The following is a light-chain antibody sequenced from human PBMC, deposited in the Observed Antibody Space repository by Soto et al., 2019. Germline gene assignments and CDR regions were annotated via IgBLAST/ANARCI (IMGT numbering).Light chain of an antibody. CDR2: DVS. V-gene: IGLV2-11*01. Sequence: QSALTQPRSVSGSPGQSVTISCTGTSSDVGGYDFVSWFQHHPGKPPKLIMYDVSKRPSGVPDRFSGSKSGNTASLTISGVQAEDEADYYCCSYAGSYTFVFGTGTKLTVL. CDR3: CSYAGSYTFV. CDR1: SSDVGGYDF. J-gene: IGLJ1*01.